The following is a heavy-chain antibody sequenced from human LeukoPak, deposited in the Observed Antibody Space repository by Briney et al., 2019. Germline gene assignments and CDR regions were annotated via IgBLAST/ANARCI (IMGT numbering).Heavy chain of an antibody. J-gene: IGHJ4*02. CDR2: VYHGGST. D-gene: IGHD1-26*01. CDR1: GYSISSAYY. V-gene: IGHV4-38-2*02. Sequence: SETLSLTCTVSGYSISSAYYWAWIRQPPGKGLEWIGNVYHGGSTFYNPSLMSRVTISLDTPKNHFSLRLSSLTAADTALFYCARFRSYGFDYWGQGILVTVSS. CDR3: ARFRSYGFDY.